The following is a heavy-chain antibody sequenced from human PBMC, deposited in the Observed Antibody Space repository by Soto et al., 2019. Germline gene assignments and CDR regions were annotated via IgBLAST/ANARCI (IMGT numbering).Heavy chain of an antibody. J-gene: IGHJ6*02. CDR1: GFTFDTFA. V-gene: IGHV3-30-3*01. Sequence: QVHLVESGGSVVQPGRSLRLSCAASGFTFDTFAIHWVRQTPGKVLEWVALISYDGYNTYYADSVKGRVTTSRDNSKNTLYMQMTSLTTDDTGVYYCARVNPGNNLYYYYGLDVWGQGTSVTVSS. CDR2: ISYDGYNT. CDR3: ARVNPGNNLYYYYGLDV. D-gene: IGHD1-1*01.